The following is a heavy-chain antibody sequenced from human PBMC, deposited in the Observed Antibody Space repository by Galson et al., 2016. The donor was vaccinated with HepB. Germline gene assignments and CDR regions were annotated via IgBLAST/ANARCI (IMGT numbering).Heavy chain of an antibody. J-gene: IGHJ6*02. CDR1: GYTFTTNA. Sequence: SCKASGYTFTTNAVHWVRQAPGQRLEWMGWINAGNGNTRYSQKFQGRVTITRDTSASTAYMELSSLRSEDTALYYCARPYYYDFWSGFYTGDYGMDVWGQGTTVTVSS. D-gene: IGHD3-3*01. CDR2: INAGNGNT. V-gene: IGHV1-3*01. CDR3: ARPYYYDFWSGFYTGDYGMDV.